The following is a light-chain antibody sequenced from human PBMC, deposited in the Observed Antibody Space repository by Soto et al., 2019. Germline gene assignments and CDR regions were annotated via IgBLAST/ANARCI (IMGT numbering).Light chain of an antibody. CDR2: AVS. J-gene: IGKJ1*01. CDR1: QSVINN. CDR3: QQGDNWPWT. V-gene: IGKV3D-15*01. Sequence: EIVMTQSLATLSVSPGERATLSCRASQSVINNLAWYQQKPGQAPRLLIYAVSTRATGIPARFSGSGSGTEFTLTISSLQSEDFAVYYCQQGDNWPWTFGQGTKV.